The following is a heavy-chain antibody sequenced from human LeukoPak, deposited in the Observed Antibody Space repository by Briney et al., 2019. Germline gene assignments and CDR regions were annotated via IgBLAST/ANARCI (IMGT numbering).Heavy chain of an antibody. V-gene: IGHV1-69*05. D-gene: IGHD6-13*01. CDR2: IIPIFGTA. CDR1: GGTFSSYA. J-gene: IGHJ4*02. CDR3: ARGVDSSSWDFDY. Sequence: SVKVSCKASGGTFSSYAISWVRQAPGQGLEWMGGIIPIFGTANYAQKFQGRVTMTRDTSISTAYMEVSRLRSDDTAVYYCARGVDSSSWDFDYWGQGTLVTVSS.